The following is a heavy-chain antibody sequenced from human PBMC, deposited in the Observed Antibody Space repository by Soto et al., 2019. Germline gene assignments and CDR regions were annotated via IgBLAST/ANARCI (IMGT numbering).Heavy chain of an antibody. D-gene: IGHD5-12*01. J-gene: IGHJ4*02. CDR3: ARVDGYTYPNDY. CDR2: ITSRSDYI. Sequence: GGFLRLSCAASGFTFSAYSISWVRQAPGKGLEWVSSITSRSDYIYYADSLKGRFTISRDNAKNSLYLQMHSLRAEDTAFYYCARVDGYTYPNDYWGQGTLVTVSS. CDR1: GFTFSAYS. V-gene: IGHV3-21*01.